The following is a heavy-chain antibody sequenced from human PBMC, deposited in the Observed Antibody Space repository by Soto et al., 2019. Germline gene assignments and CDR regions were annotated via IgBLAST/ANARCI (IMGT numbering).Heavy chain of an antibody. J-gene: IGHJ3*01. CDR1: GFSFSNYA. D-gene: IGHD3-22*01. Sequence: EVQLVESGGGLVQPGGSRRVSCAASGFSFSNYAMNWVRQAPGKGLEWVSYISIGSGSIFYADSVKGRFTISRDDAKNSLDMQMNTLRDDDTAVYYCVRDDRWAFDFWGQGTMVTVSS. CDR3: VRDDRWAFDF. V-gene: IGHV3-48*02. CDR2: ISIGSGSI.